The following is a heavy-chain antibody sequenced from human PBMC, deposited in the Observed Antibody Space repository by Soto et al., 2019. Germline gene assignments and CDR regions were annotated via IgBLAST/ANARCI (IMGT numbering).Heavy chain of an antibody. V-gene: IGHV3-11*01. CDR3: ARDGVGGQQMVRWFDP. CDR2: ISSSGSSI. Sequence: QVQLVESGGGLVKPGGSMRLSCAASGFTFSDYYMSWIRQAPGKGLEWDSYISSSGSSIYYADSVKGRFIISRDNAKNSLYLQMNSLRVEDTAVYYCARDGVGGQQMVRWFDPWGQGTLVTVSS. J-gene: IGHJ5*02. D-gene: IGHD6-13*01. CDR1: GFTFSDYY.